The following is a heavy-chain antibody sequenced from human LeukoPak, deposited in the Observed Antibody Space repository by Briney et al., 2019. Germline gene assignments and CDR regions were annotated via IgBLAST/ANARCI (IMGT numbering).Heavy chain of an antibody. CDR3: ARGNHYYDYVWGSYRPKSAFDI. Sequence: SETLSLTCTVSGGFISSYYWSWIRQPPGKGLEWIGYIYYSGSTNYNPSLKSRVTISVDTSKNQFSLKLSSVTAADTAVYYCARGNHYYDYVWGSYRPKSAFDIWGQGTMVTVSS. CDR1: GGFISSYY. V-gene: IGHV4-59*12. CDR2: IYYSGST. J-gene: IGHJ3*02. D-gene: IGHD3-16*02.